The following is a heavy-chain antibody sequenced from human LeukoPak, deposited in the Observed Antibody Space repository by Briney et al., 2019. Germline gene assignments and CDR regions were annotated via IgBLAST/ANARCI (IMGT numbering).Heavy chain of an antibody. Sequence: GGSLRLSCAASGFTFSSAAMSWFRQAPGKGLEWVSAISGGGGTYYEDSVQGRSTVSRDNSKNTLYLQINTLRAEDTALYYCANQLGSCTVGSCYFDYWGQGIPVTVSS. CDR3: ANQLGSCTVGSCYFDY. CDR1: GFTFSSAA. D-gene: IGHD2-8*02. V-gene: IGHV3-23*01. CDR2: ISGGGGT. J-gene: IGHJ4*02.